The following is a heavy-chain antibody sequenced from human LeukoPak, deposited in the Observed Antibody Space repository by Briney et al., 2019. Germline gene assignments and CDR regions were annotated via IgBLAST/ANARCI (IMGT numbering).Heavy chain of an antibody. J-gene: IGHJ4*02. CDR2: IISDGSSA. CDR1: GFTFKDYW. Sequence: GGSLRHSCAASGFTFKDYWMHWVRQVPGKGLVWVARIISDGSSASYADSVKGRFTMSRDNAKNTLYLQMNSLRAEDTAVYYCVRDSNYHPDCWGQGTLVTVS. V-gene: IGHV3-74*01. CDR3: VRDSNYHPDC. D-gene: IGHD4-11*01.